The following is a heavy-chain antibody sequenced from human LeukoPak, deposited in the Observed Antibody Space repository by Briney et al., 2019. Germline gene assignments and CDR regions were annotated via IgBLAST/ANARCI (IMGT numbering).Heavy chain of an antibody. J-gene: IGHJ4*02. CDR1: GYTFTGYH. CDR3: ARLRSSGPSRYFDY. Sequence: ASVKVSCKASGYTFTGYHIHSVRQAPGQGLEWMGWINPNSGGTNYAQKFQGRVTMTRDTSISTAYMELSRLRSDDTAVYFCARLRSSGPSRYFDYWGQGTLVTVSS. CDR2: INPNSGGT. D-gene: IGHD6-19*01. V-gene: IGHV1-2*02.